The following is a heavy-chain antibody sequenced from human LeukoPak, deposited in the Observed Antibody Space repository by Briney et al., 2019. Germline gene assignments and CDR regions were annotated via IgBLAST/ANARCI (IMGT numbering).Heavy chain of an antibody. CDR2: ISYDGSNK. J-gene: IGHJ4*02. CDR1: GFTFSSYA. V-gene: IGHV3-30*04. D-gene: IGHD2-2*01. Sequence: PGRSLRLSCAASGFTFSSYAMHWVRQAPGKGLEWVAVISYDGSNKYYADSVKGRFIISRDNSKNILYLQMNSLRVEDTAVYYCASAKSSSWHYFEYWGQGTLVTVSS. CDR3: ASAKSSSWHYFEY.